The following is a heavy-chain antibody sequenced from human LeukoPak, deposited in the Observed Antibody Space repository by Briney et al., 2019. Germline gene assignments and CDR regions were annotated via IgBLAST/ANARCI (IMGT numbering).Heavy chain of an antibody. D-gene: IGHD5-18*01. CDR2: IRYDGSNK. V-gene: IGHV3-30*02. J-gene: IGHJ4*02. CDR3: AKAMDTAMPTFYY. CDR1: GFTFSSYG. Sequence: GGSLRLSCAAAGFTFSSYGMHWVRQAPGKGLEWVAFIRYDGSNKYYADSVKGRFTISRDNSKNTLYLQMNSLRAEDTAVYYCAKAMDTAMPTFYYWGQGTLVTVSS.